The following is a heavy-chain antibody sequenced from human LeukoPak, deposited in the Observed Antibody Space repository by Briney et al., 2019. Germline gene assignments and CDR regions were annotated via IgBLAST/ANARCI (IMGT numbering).Heavy chain of an antibody. D-gene: IGHD1-26*01. CDR3: AREISRVGATFDY. Sequence: PSETLSLTCTVSGGSISSYYWSWIRRPAGKGLEWIGRIYTSGSTNYNPSLKSRVTMSVDTSKNQFSLKLSSVTAADTAVYYCAREISRVGATFDYWGQGTLVTVSS. CDR2: IYTSGST. J-gene: IGHJ4*02. CDR1: GGSISSYY. V-gene: IGHV4-4*07.